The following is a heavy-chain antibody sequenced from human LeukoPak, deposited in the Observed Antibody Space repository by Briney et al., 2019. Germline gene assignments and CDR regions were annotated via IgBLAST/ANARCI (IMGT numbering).Heavy chain of an antibody. J-gene: IGHJ4*02. Sequence: NPGGSLRLSCAASGFTFSSYSMNWVRQAPGKGLEWVSSISSSSSYIYYADSVKGRFTISRDNAKNSLYLQMNSLRAEDTAVYYCAREYDFWSGYYYFDYWGQGTLVTVSS. CDR3: AREYDFWSGYYYFDY. V-gene: IGHV3-21*01. D-gene: IGHD3-3*01. CDR2: ISSSSSYI. CDR1: GFTFSSYS.